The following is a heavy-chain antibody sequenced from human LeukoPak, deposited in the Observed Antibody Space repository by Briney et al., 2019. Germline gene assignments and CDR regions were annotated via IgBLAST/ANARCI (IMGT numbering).Heavy chain of an antibody. D-gene: IGHD4-17*01. J-gene: IGHJ4*02. CDR3: ARRSDYGYDS. CDR1: GGSFSGYY. CDR2: INHRGRT. V-gene: IGHV4-34*01. Sequence: SETLSLTCAVYGGSFSGYYWSWICQPPGKGLEWIGEINHRGRTTYNPSLKSRVTISVDTSKNQFSLKLNSVTAADTAVYYCARRSDYGYDSWGQGTLVTVSS.